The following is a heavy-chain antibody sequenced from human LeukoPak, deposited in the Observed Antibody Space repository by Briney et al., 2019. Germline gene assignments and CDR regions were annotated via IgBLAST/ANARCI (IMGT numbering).Heavy chain of an antibody. CDR2: INSDGGGA. CDR3: ARDVPHNWFDT. J-gene: IGHJ5*02. CDR1: GITLGNNW. V-gene: IGHV3-74*01. Sequence: GGSLRLSCAASGITLGNNWMHWVRQGPGKGLAWISRINSDGGGAIYADSVKGRFTVSRDNAKNTLYLQMNSLRAEDTAVYYCARDVPHNWFDTWGQGSLVTVSS.